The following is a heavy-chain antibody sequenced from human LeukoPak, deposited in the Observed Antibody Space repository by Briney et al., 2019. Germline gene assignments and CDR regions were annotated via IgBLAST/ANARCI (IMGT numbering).Heavy chain of an antibody. J-gene: IGHJ4*02. V-gene: IGHV3-30-3*01. D-gene: IGHD2-2*01. Sequence: GGSLRLSCAASGFTFSSYAMHWVRQAPGKGLEWVAFISYDGSNKHYAASVKGRFTVSRDNSKNTLYLQMDSLRVEDTAIYYCVPKHCDRITCYAGFDYWGQGTLVPVSP. CDR2: ISYDGSNK. CDR1: GFTFSSYA. CDR3: VPKHCDRITCYAGFDY.